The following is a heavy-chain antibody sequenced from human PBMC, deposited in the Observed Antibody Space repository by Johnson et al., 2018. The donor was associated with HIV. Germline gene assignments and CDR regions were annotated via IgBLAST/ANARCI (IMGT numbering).Heavy chain of an antibody. J-gene: IGHJ3*02. CDR2: ISYDGSNK. CDR3: ASDWGSRHAFDI. D-gene: IGHD7-27*01. Sequence: QMLLVESGGGVVQPGRSLRLSCAASGFTFSSYAMHWVRQAPGKGLEWVAVISYDGSNKYYADSVKGRFTISRDNSKKPLYLQMNSLRAEDTAVYYCASDWGSRHAFDIWGQGTMVTVSS. V-gene: IGHV3-30*04. CDR1: GFTFSSYA.